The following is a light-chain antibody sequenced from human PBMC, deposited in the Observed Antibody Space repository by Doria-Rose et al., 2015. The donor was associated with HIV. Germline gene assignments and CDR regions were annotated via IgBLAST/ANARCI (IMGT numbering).Light chain of an antibody. J-gene: IGKJ3*01. CDR3: QQYYDTPS. V-gene: IGKV4-1*01. CDR2: WAS. Sequence: DIQVTQSPESLGMSLGERATLNCKSNQSLLYTSKNYLAWHQQKPGQPPKLLIYWASIRQSGVPARFSGGGSGTDFTLTISSLEAEDVAVYYCQQYYDTPSFGPGTTVDIK. CDR1: QSLLYTSKNY.